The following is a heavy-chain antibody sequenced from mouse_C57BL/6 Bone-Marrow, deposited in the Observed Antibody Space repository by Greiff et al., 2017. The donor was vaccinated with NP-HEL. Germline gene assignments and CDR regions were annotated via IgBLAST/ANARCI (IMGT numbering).Heavy chain of an antibody. CDR1: GFTFSSYT. J-gene: IGHJ2*01. CDR3: ARGIYYGNP. D-gene: IGHD2-1*01. CDR2: ISGGGGNT. V-gene: IGHV5-9*01. Sequence: EVKVEESGGGLVKPGGSLKLSCAASGFTFSSYTMSWVRQTPEKRLEWVATISGGGGNTYYPDSVKGRFTISRDNAKNTLYLQMSSLRSEDTALYYCARGIYYGNPWGQGTTLTVSS.